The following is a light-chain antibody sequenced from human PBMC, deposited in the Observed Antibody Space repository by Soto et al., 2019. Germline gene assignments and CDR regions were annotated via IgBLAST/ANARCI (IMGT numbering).Light chain of an antibody. CDR1: QSVTSK. V-gene: IGKV3-20*01. CDR2: GAS. Sequence: EFVLTQSPGTLSLCPGDRATLSCGASQSVTSKLAWYQQKPGQAPRLLISGASNRATGIPDRFSGSGSGTDFTLTISRLEPDHFALYFCQQYGGSPITFGLGTRLEIK. CDR3: QQYGGSPIT. J-gene: IGKJ5*01.